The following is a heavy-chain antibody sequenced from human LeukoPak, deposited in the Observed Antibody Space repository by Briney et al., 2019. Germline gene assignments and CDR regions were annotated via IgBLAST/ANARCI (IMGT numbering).Heavy chain of an antibody. Sequence: PSETLSLTCTVSGGSISSSSYYWGWIRQPPGKGLEWIGSIYYSGSTYYNPSLKSRVTISVDTSKNQFSLKLSSVTAADTAVYYCARLVFGSGFVVVPAAPRVAFDIWGQGTMVTVSS. D-gene: IGHD2-2*01. CDR3: ARLVFGSGFVVVPAAPRVAFDI. CDR2: IYYSGST. V-gene: IGHV4-39*01. CDR1: GGSISSSSYY. J-gene: IGHJ3*02.